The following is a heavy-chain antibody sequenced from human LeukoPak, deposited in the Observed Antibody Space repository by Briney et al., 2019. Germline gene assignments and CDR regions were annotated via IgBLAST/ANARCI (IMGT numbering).Heavy chain of an antibody. V-gene: IGHV1-46*01. CDR1: GYTFTSYY. J-gene: IGHJ4*02. D-gene: IGHD1-26*01. CDR3: ATPREVGATISLDY. Sequence: ASVKVSCKASGYTFTSYYVHWVRQAPGQGLEWMGIINPSGGSTSYAQKFQGRVTMTRDMSTSTVYMELSSLRSEDTAVYYCATPREVGATISLDYWGQGTLVTVSS. CDR2: INPSGGST.